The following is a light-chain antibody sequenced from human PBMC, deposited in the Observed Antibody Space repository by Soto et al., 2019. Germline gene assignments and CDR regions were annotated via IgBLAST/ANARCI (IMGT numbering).Light chain of an antibody. Sequence: QSVLTQPPSVSGAPGQRVTISCTGSSSNIGAGYDVHWYQQLPGTAPKLLIYGNCNRPSGVPDRFYGSKSGTSASLAITGLQAEDEADYYCQSYDSSLSGVFVGGTKLTVL. V-gene: IGLV1-40*01. J-gene: IGLJ3*02. CDR2: GNC. CDR1: SSNIGAGYD. CDR3: QSYDSSLSGV.